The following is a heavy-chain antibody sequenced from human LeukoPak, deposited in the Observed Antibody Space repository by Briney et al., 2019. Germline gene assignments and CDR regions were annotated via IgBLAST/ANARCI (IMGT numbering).Heavy chain of an antibody. V-gene: IGHV3-53*01. D-gene: IGHD1-26*01. CDR1: GFTFSSYA. J-gene: IGHJ3*01. Sequence: GGSLRLSCAASGFTFSSYAISWVRQAPGKGLEWVSVIYSGGTTYYADSVKGRFTISRDNSKNTLYLQMNSLRAEDTAVYYCARGGYSYAFDVWGQGTMVTVSS. CDR3: ARGGYSYAFDV. CDR2: IYSGGTT.